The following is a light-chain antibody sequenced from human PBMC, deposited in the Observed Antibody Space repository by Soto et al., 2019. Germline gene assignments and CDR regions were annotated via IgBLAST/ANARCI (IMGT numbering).Light chain of an antibody. CDR2: EAS. V-gene: IGKV1-12*01. Sequence: DTQMTQSPSSVSASVGDSVTLTCRASQGVNAWLAWYQKKPGQAPELLIYEASTLHSGVPSRFSGSGSGTDFTLTISSLQPEDFATYYCQQANSFPLTFGGGTKVEVQ. J-gene: IGKJ4*01. CDR3: QQANSFPLT. CDR1: QGVNAW.